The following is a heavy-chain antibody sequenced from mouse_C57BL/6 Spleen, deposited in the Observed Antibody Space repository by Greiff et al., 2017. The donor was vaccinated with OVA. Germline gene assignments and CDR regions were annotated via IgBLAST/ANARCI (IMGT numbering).Heavy chain of an antibody. CDR2: IDPSDSEN. CDR1: GYTFTSYW. V-gene: IGHV1-52*01. Sequence: QVQLQQPGAELVRPGSSVKLSCKASGYTFTSYWMHWVKQRPIQGLEWIGNIDPSDSENHYNQKFKDKATLTVDKSSSTAYMHLSSMTSEDSAVYYCARFWTAQPYFDYWGQGTTLTVSS. D-gene: IGHD3-2*02. J-gene: IGHJ2*01. CDR3: ARFWTAQPYFDY.